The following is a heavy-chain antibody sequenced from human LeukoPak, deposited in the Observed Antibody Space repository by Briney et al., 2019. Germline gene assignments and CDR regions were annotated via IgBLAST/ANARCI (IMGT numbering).Heavy chain of an antibody. CDR1: GFTFSSYA. D-gene: IGHD1-26*01. CDR3: ARVRALSERYFDY. CDR2: ISRGSDHI. Sequence: GGSLRLSCAASGFTFSSYAMNWVRQAPGKGLEWVSSISRGSDHIFYADSMKGRFTISRDNAKNSLYLQTNSLRAEDTAVYYCARVRALSERYFDYWGQGTLVTVSS. V-gene: IGHV3-21*01. J-gene: IGHJ4*02.